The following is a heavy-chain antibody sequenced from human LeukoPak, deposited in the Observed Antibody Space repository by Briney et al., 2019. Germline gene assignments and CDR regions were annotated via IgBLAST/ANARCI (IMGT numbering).Heavy chain of an antibody. J-gene: IGHJ4*02. V-gene: IGHV4-59*01. CDR3: ARLVYDSGSHDY. CDR2: IYYSGST. Sequence: SETLSLTCTVSGGSISSYYWSWIRQPPGKGLEWIGYIYYSGSTNYNPSLKSRVTISVDTSKNQFSLKLSSVTAADTAVYYCARLVYDSGSHDYWGQGTLVTVSS. CDR1: GGSISSYY. D-gene: IGHD3-10*01.